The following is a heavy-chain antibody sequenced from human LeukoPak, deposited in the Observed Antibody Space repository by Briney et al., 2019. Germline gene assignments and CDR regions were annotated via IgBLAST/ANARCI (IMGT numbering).Heavy chain of an antibody. V-gene: IGHV3-23*01. D-gene: IGHD2-15*01. J-gene: IGHJ1*01. CDR3: AQQLGYCSGGTCYFTY. Sequence: PGGSLRLSCAASGFTFSSYAMSWVRQAPGKGLEWVSAISGSGGSTYYADSGKGRFTIARDNSKNTLYLQMNSLRVDDTAVYYCAQQLGYCSGGTCYFTYWGQGTLVTVSS. CDR1: GFTFSSYA. CDR2: ISGSGGST.